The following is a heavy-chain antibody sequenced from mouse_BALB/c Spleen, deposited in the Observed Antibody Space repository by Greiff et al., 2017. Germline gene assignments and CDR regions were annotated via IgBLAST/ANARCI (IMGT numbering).Heavy chain of an antibody. Sequence: EVKLVESGPELEKPGASVKISCKASGYSFTGYNMNWVKQSNGKSLEWIGNIDPYYGGTSYNQKFKGKATLTVDKSSSTAYMQLKSLTSEDSAVYYCARWDYGSSHYAMDYWGQGTSVTVSS. J-gene: IGHJ4*01. V-gene: IGHV1-39*01. D-gene: IGHD1-1*01. CDR3: ARWDYGSSHYAMDY. CDR1: GYSFTGYN. CDR2: IDPYYGGT.